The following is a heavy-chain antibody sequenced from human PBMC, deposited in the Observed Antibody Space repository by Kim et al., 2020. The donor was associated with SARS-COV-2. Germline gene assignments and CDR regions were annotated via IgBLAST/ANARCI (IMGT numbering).Heavy chain of an antibody. J-gene: IGHJ6*02. D-gene: IGHD3-10*01. Sequence: LRSRVTISVDTSNNQFSLKLNSVTAADTAVYYCARQDGSGSSYYYYGMDVWGQGTTVTVSS. V-gene: IGHV4-39*01. CDR3: ARQDGSGSSYYYYGMDV.